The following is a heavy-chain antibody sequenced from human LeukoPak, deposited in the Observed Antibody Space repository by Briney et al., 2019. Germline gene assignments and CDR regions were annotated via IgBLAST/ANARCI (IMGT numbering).Heavy chain of an antibody. CDR3: AREGRGRIVVVITTSYFDY. V-gene: IGHV3-7*01. J-gene: IGHJ4*02. CDR1: GFTFGSYW. CDR2: IKQDGSEK. D-gene: IGHD3-22*01. Sequence: PGGSLRLSCAASGFTFGSYWMSWVRQAPGKGLEWVANIKQDGSEKYYVDSVEGRFTISRDNAKNSLYLQMNSLRAEDTAVYYCAREGRGRIVVVITTSYFDYWGQGTLVTVSS.